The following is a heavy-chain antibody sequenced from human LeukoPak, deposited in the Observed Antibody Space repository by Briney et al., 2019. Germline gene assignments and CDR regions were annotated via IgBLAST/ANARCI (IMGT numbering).Heavy chain of an antibody. CDR2: IYYSGST. Sequence: SEALSLTCTVSGGSISSYYWSWVRQPPGKGLEWIGYIYYSGSTNYNPSLKSRVTISVDTSKNQFSLKLSSVTAADTAVYYCARSSSGWFNWFDPWGQGTLVTVSS. D-gene: IGHD6-19*01. CDR3: ARSSSGWFNWFDP. CDR1: GGSISSYY. J-gene: IGHJ5*02. V-gene: IGHV4-59*01.